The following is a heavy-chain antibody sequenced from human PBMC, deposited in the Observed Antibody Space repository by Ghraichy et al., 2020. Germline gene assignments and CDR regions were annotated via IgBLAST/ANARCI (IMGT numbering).Heavy chain of an antibody. Sequence: SETLSLTCTVSGGSISSSSYYWGWIRQPPGKGLEWIGSIYYSGSTYYNPSLKSRVTISVDTSKNQFSLKLSSVTAADTAVYYCASEALNYGDNDYWGQRTLVTVSS. V-gene: IGHV4-39*01. D-gene: IGHD4-17*01. CDR2: IYYSGST. CDR1: GGSISSSSYY. J-gene: IGHJ4*02. CDR3: ASEALNYGDNDY.